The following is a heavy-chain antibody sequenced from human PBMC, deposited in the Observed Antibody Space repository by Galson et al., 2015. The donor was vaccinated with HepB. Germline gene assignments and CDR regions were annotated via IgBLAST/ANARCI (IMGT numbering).Heavy chain of an antibody. J-gene: IGHJ6*02. V-gene: IGHV3-73*01. CDR1: GFTFSGSG. Sequence: LRLSCAASGFTFSGSGIHWVRLASGKGLEWVGRIRNRANNYATAYAASVRGRFTVSRDDSKNTEYLQMNSLKTEDTAVYYCTRPGYGSSWFLDYSHGMDIWGQGTTVIVS. CDR2: IRNRANNYAT. CDR3: TRPGYGSSWFLDYSHGMDI. D-gene: IGHD6-13*01.